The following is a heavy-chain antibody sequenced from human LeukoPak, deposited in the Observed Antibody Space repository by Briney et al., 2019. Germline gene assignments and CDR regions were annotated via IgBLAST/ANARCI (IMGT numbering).Heavy chain of an antibody. CDR1: GFTFSSYG. Sequence: GGSLRLSCAASGFTFSSYGMHWVRRAPGKGLEWVAVISYDGSNKYYADSVKGRFTISRDNSKNTLYLQMNSLRAEDTAVYYCAKAHYGSGIDYWGQGTLVTVSS. CDR2: ISYDGSNK. J-gene: IGHJ4*02. V-gene: IGHV3-30*18. D-gene: IGHD3-10*01. CDR3: AKAHYGSGIDY.